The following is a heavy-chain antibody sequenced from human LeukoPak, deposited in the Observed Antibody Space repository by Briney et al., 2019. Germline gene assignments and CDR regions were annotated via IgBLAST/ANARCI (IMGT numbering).Heavy chain of an antibody. V-gene: IGHV3-7*03. CDR2: INGDGSEK. CDR3: IYVGATATNFDY. Sequence: GGSLRLSCAASGFTFSNYWMNWIRQAPGKGLEWVAKINGDGSEKDYVDSVKGRFTISRDNAEKLVHLQMNSLGDEDTAVYYCIYVGATATNFDYWGQGTLVTVSS. J-gene: IGHJ4*02. D-gene: IGHD1-26*01. CDR1: GFTFSNYW.